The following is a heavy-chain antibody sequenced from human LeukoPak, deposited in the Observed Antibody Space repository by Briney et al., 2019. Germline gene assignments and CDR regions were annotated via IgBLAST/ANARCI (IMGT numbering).Heavy chain of an antibody. V-gene: IGHV3-33*01. CDR1: GFTFSTYG. CDR2: ISYDGTNK. J-gene: IGHJ4*02. Sequence: PGAFLRLSCAASGFTFSTYGMHWVRQAPGRGLEWVAVISYDGTNKYYGDSVKGRFTISRDNAKNTLYLQMNSLRAEDTAVYYCARAVGPFDYWGQGTLVTV. CDR3: ARAVGPFDY.